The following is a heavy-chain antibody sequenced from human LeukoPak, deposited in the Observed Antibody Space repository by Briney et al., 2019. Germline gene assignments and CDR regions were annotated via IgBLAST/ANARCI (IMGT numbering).Heavy chain of an antibody. CDR2: IYYSGST. J-gene: IGHJ4*02. CDR1: GGSISRSSHY. CDR3: ARLSISPYYYDSSGYYLDY. Sequence: SETLSLTCTVSGGSISRSSHYWGWLRQPPGKGLEWIGSIYYSGSTYYNPSLKRRVTISVDTSQNQFSLKLRFVTAADTAVYYCARLSISPYYYDSSGYYLDYWGQGSLVTVSS. V-gene: IGHV4-39*01. D-gene: IGHD3-22*01.